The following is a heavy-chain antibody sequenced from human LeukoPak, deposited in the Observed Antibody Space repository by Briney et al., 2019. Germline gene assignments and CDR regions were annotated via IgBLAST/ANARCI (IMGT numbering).Heavy chain of an antibody. CDR1: GFTFSSYW. CDR3: ARVLAVPPQEAFEI. Sequence: GGSLRLSCAASGFTFSSYWMNWVRQAPGKGLEWVANIKKDGSERYYVHSVKGRFTISRDNTKKSLYLQMNTLRAEETAVYYCARVLAVPPQEAFEIWGQGTMVTVSS. V-gene: IGHV3-7*01. J-gene: IGHJ3*02. CDR2: IKKDGSER.